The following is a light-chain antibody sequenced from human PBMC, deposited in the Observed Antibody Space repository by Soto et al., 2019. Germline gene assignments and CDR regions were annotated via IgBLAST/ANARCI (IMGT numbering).Light chain of an antibody. CDR3: SSYTSSSTLYV. CDR2: DVS. J-gene: IGLJ1*01. CDR1: SSDVGAYNF. V-gene: IGLV2-14*03. Sequence: QSALTQPASVSGSPGQSITISCTGTSSDVGAYNFVSWYQQHPGKVPKLMIFDVSSRPSGVSDRFSGSKSGNTASLTISGLQAEDEGDYYCSSYTSSSTLYVFGTGTKLTVL.